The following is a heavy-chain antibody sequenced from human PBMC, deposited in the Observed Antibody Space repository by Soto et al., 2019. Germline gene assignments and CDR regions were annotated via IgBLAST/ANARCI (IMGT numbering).Heavy chain of an antibody. J-gene: IGHJ3*02. CDR3: ARGATYYDILTGHTDAFDI. CDR2: ISAYNGNT. D-gene: IGHD3-9*01. V-gene: IGHV1-18*01. Sequence: QVQLVQSGAEVKKPGASVKVSCKASGYTFTSYGISWVRQAPGQGLEWMGWISAYNGNTNYAQKLQGRVPMTTDTSTGTAYMELRSLRSDDTAVYYCARGATYYDILTGHTDAFDIWGQGTMVTVSS. CDR1: GYTFTSYG.